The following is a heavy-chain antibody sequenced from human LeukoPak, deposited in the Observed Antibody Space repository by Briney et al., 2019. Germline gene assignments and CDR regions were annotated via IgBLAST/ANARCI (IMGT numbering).Heavy chain of an antibody. CDR1: GGSISSGGYY. CDR2: IYYSGST. D-gene: IGHD3-10*01. V-gene: IGHV4-31*03. CDR3: ARVKTSYYYGSGSRAFDY. Sequence: PSQTLSLTCTVSGGSISSGGYYWSWIRQHPGKGLEWIGYIYYSGSTYYNPSLKSRVTISVDTSKNQFSLKLSSVTAADTAVYYCARVKTSYYYGSGSRAFDYWGQGTLVTVSS. J-gene: IGHJ4*02.